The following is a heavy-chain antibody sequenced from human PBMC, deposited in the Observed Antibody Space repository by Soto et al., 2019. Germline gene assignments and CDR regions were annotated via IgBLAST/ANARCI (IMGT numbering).Heavy chain of an antibody. CDR2: IIPIFGTA. CDR1: GCTVSSYA. J-gene: IGHJ6*02. V-gene: IGHV1-69*06. Sequence: GASVKVSCKASGCTVSSYAISWVRQAPGQVLEWMGGIIPIFGTANYAQKFQGRVTITADKSTSTAYMELSSLRSEDTAVYYCARLNYYGSGSYSHYYYYYGMDVWGQGTTVTVSS. D-gene: IGHD3-10*01. CDR3: ARLNYYGSGSYSHYYYYYGMDV.